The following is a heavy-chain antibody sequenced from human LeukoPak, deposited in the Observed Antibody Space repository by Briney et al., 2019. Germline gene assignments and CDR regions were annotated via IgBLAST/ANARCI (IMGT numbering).Heavy chain of an antibody. CDR3: ATASWREGHGGAFDI. D-gene: IGHD6-13*01. V-gene: IGHV1-24*01. J-gene: IGHJ3*02. CDR2: LDPEDGET. CDR1: GYTLTELS. Sequence: GASVKVSCKVSGYTLTELSIHWVRQAPGKGLEWMGGLDPEDGETIYAQKFQGRVTMTEDTSTDTAYMELSSLRSEDTAVYYCATASWREGHGGAFDIWGQGTMVTVSS.